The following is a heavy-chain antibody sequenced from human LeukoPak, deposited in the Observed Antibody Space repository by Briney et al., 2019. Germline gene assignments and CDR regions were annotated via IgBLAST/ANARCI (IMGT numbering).Heavy chain of an antibody. CDR1: GGSFSGYY. V-gene: IGHV4-34*01. CDR3: ARMIQELLWFGEDAFDI. CDR2: INHSGST. Sequence: PSETLSLTCAVYGGSFSGYYWSWIRQPPGKGLEWIGEINHSGSTNYNPSLKSRVTISVDTSKNQFSLKLSSVTAADTAVYYCARMIQELLWFGEDAFDIWGQGTMVTVSS. J-gene: IGHJ3*02. D-gene: IGHD3-10*01.